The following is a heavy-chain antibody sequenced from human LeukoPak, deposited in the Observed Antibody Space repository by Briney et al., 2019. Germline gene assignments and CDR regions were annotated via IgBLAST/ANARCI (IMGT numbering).Heavy chain of an antibody. Sequence: ASVKVSCKASGCTFTSYYMHWVRQAPGQGLEWMGIINPSGGSTSYAQKFQGRVTMIRDMSTSTVYMELSSLRSEDTAVYYCARAHTITNAFDIWGQGTMVTVSS. CDR3: ARAHTITNAFDI. J-gene: IGHJ3*02. CDR1: GCTFTSYY. CDR2: INPSGGST. V-gene: IGHV1-46*01. D-gene: IGHD3-3*01.